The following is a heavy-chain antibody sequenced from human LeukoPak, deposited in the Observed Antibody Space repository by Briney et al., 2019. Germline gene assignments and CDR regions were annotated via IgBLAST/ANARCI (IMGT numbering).Heavy chain of an antibody. V-gene: IGHV1-18*01. CDR1: GYTFTSYG. J-gene: IGHJ6*03. Sequence: ASVKVSCKASGYTFTSYGISWVRQAPGQGLEWMGWISAYNGNTNYAQKLQGRVTMTTDTSTSTAYMELRSLRSEDTAVYYCARDRGTAIVRFRDYYMDVWGKGTTVTVSS. D-gene: IGHD5-18*01. CDR2: ISAYNGNT. CDR3: ARDRGTAIVRFRDYYMDV.